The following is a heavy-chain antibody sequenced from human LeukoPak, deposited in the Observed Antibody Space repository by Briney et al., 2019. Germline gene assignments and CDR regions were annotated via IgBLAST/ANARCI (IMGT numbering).Heavy chain of an antibody. CDR3: AIAAAGISN. V-gene: IGHV4-34*01. J-gene: IGHJ4*02. CDR2: INHSGST. D-gene: IGHD6-13*01. CDR1: GGSFSGYY. Sequence: PSETLSLTCAVYGGSFSGYYWSWIRQPPGKGLEWIGEINHSGSTNYNPSLKSRVTTSVDTSKNQFSLKLSSVTAADTAVYYCAIAAAGISNWGQGTLVTVSS.